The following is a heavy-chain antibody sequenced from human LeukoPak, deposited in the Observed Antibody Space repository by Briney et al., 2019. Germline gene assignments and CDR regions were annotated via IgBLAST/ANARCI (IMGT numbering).Heavy chain of an antibody. CDR2: IYYSGST. J-gene: IGHJ6*02. Sequence: SETLSLTCTVSGGSISSSSYYWGWIRQPPGKGLEWIGSIYYSGSTNCNPSLKSRVTISVDTSKNQFSLKLSSVTAADTAVYYCAREGGYSYGYLFGMDVWGQGTTVTVSS. V-gene: IGHV4-39*07. CDR3: AREGGYSYGYLFGMDV. D-gene: IGHD5-18*01. CDR1: GGSISSSSYY.